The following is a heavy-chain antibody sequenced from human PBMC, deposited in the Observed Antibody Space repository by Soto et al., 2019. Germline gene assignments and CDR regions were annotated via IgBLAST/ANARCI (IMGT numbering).Heavy chain of an antibody. Sequence: GGSLRLSCAASGFTFSSYAMSWVRQAPGKGLEWVSAISGSGGSTYYADSVKGGFTISRDNSKNTLYLQMNSLRAEDTAVYYCAKGGVLEWLSYFDYWGQGTLVTVSS. CDR3: AKGGVLEWLSYFDY. V-gene: IGHV3-23*01. J-gene: IGHJ4*02. D-gene: IGHD3-3*01. CDR2: ISGSGGST. CDR1: GFTFSSYA.